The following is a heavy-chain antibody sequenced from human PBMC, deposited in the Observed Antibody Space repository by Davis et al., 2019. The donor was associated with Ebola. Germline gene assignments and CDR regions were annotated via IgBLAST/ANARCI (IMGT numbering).Heavy chain of an antibody. D-gene: IGHD2-15*01. J-gene: IGHJ4*02. CDR1: GFTFSSYW. CDR2: INSDGSST. V-gene: IGHV3-74*01. Sequence: GESLKISCAASGFTFSSYWMHWVRQAPGKGLVWVSRINSDGSSTSYADSVKGRFTISRDNAKNTLYLQMNSLKTEDTAVYYCTRDCDIYCSGGSCYRPRICSGYGSSFDYWGQGTLVTVSS. CDR3: TRDCDIYCSGGSCYRPRICSGYGSSFDY.